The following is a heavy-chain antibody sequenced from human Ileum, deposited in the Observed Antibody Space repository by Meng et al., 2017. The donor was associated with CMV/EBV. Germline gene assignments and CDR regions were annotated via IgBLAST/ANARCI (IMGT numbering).Heavy chain of an antibody. D-gene: IGHD3-9*01. CDR2: IYYSGST. Sequence: QAQLQESGPGLVKPSETLSLTCTVSGGSLGSSDYYWGWIRQPPGKGLEWIATIYYSGSTYYNPSLKTPVTISVDTSKNQFSLRLSSVTAADTAVYYCAGGIKTGIVDYWGQGTLVTVSS. V-gene: IGHV4-39*07. J-gene: IGHJ4*02. CDR1: GGSLGSSDYY. CDR3: AGGIKTGIVDY.